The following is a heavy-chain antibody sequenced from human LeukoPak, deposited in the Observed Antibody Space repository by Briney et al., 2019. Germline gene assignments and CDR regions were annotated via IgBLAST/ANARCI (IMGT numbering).Heavy chain of an antibody. CDR3: ARADGSGSYSIYYYYMDV. Sequence: GGSLRLSCAASRFTFSSYSMNWVRQAPGKGLEWVSYISSSGSTIYYADSVKGRFTISRDNAKNSLYLQMNSLRAEDTAVYYCARADGSGSYSIYYYYMDVWGKGTTVTISS. V-gene: IGHV3-48*04. J-gene: IGHJ6*03. CDR1: RFTFSSYS. D-gene: IGHD3-10*01. CDR2: ISSSGSTI.